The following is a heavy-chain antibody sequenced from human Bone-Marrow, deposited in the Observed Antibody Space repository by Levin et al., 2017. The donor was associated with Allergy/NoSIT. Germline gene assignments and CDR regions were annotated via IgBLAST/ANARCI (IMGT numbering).Heavy chain of an antibody. CDR3: AKGGVMTISDY. CDR2: IGGSGDTI. Sequence: GGSLRLSCATSGFSFSGFSMSWVRQAPGKGLEWLSSIGGSGDTIYYADSVKGRFTVSRDNSKNTLYLHMNSLRVDDTAVYFCAKGGVMTISDYWGQGTLVTVSS. J-gene: IGHJ4*02. CDR1: GFSFSGFS. D-gene: IGHD3-16*01. V-gene: IGHV3-23*01.